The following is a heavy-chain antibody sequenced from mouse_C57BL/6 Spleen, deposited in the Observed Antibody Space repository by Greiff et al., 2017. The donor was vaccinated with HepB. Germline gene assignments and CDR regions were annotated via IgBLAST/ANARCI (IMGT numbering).Heavy chain of an antibody. CDR2: IDPETGGT. V-gene: IGHV1-15*01. CDR3: TRSEDY. J-gene: IGHJ4*01. CDR1: GYTFTDYE. Sequence: QVHVKQSGAELVRPGASVTLSCKASGYTFTDYEMHWVKQTPVHGLEWIGAIDPETGGTAYNQKFKGKAILTADKSSSTAYMELRSLTSEDSAVYYCTRSEDYWGQGTSVTVSS.